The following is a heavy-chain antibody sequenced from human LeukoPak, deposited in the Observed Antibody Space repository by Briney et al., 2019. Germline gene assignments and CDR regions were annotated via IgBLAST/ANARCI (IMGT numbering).Heavy chain of an antibody. CDR1: GFTFSSYV. D-gene: IGHD2-15*01. Sequence: AGSLRLSCAASGFTFSSYVMSWVRQTPGKWPESVSPISGSGGTTHYAASVNGRLTISTDNSKSTLYLQMNSLRVEDTAIYYCVKDQSTSGGWTLGDYWGQGTLVTVSS. V-gene: IGHV3-23*01. CDR3: VKDQSTSGGWTLGDY. CDR2: ISGSGGTT. J-gene: IGHJ4*02.